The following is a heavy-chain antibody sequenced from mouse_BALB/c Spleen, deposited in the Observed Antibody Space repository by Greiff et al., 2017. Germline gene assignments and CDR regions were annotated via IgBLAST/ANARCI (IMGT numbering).Heavy chain of an antibody. D-gene: IGHD2-4*01. CDR3: ARISTMITTTEAWFAY. CDR1: GYSITSGYS. V-gene: IGHV3-1*02. J-gene: IGHJ3*01. Sequence: EVKVEESGPDLVKPSQSLSLTCTVTGYSITSGYSWHWIRQFPGNKLEWMGYIHYSGSTNYNPSLKSRISITRDTSKNQFFLQLNSVTTEDTATYYCARISTMITTTEAWFAYWGQGTLVTVSA. CDR2: IHYSGST.